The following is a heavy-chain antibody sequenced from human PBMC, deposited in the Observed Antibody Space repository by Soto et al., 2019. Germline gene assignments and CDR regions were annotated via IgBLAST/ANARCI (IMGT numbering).Heavy chain of an antibody. V-gene: IGHV3-73*01. CDR2: IRSKANSYAT. CDR3: TIGDRYYYGMDV. CDR1: GFTFSGSA. D-gene: IGHD3-16*01. J-gene: IGHJ6*02. Sequence: GGSLRLSCAASGFTFSGSAMHWVRQASGKGLEWVGRIRSKANSYATAYAASVKGRFTISRDDSKNTAYLQMNSLKTEDTAVYYCTIGDRYYYGMDVWGQGTTVTVSS.